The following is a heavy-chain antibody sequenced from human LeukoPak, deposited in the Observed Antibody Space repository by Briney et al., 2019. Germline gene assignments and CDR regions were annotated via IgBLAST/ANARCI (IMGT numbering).Heavy chain of an antibody. CDR2: IYTSGST. Sequence: SQTLSLTCTVSGGSISSGSYYWSWIRQPAGKGLEWIGHIYTSGSTNYNPSLKSRVTISVDTSKNQFSLKLSSVTAADTAVYYCARTFVWGGISVFDYWGQGTLVTVSS. CDR1: GGSISSGSYY. D-gene: IGHD2-8*01. V-gene: IGHV4-61*09. CDR3: ARTFVWGGISVFDY. J-gene: IGHJ4*02.